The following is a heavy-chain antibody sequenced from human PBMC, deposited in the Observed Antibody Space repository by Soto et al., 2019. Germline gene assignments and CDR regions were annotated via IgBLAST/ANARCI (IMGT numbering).Heavy chain of an antibody. V-gene: IGHV1-18*01. Sequence: QVQLVQSGAEVKQPGASVKVFCKASGYTFTSYGIRWVRQAPGQGIEWMGWISAYNGNTNYAQKLQGRVTMTTDTSTSRSYMELMSLKSDDTAVYYCARDLHGDPYYWGQGTLVTGSS. J-gene: IGHJ4*02. D-gene: IGHD4-17*01. CDR1: GYTFTSYG. CDR2: ISAYNGNT. CDR3: ARDLHGDPYY.